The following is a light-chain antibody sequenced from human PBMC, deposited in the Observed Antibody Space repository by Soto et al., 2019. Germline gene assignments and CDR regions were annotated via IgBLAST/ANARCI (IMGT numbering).Light chain of an antibody. Sequence: QSVLTQPPSASGTPGQRVTISCSGSSSNIGSNTVNWYQQLPGTAPKLLIYKSNQRPSGVPDRFSGSKSGTSASLAISGLQSEDEADYYCAAWDDSLNALFGGGTKLTVL. CDR1: SSNIGSNT. V-gene: IGLV1-44*01. CDR3: AAWDDSLNAL. CDR2: KSN. J-gene: IGLJ2*01.